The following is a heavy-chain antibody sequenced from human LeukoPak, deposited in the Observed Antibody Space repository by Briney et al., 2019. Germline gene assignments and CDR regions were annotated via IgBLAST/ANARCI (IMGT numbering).Heavy chain of an antibody. D-gene: IGHD3-3*01. CDR2: IYHSGST. CDR3: ARDAQYTIFGVVTY. V-gene: IGHV4-38-2*02. CDR1: GYSISSGYY. J-gene: IGHJ4*02. Sequence: SETLSLTCAVSGYSISSGYYWGWIRQPPGKGLEWIGSIYHSGSTYYTPSLESRVTISVDTSKNKLSLKLSSMTAADTAVYYCARDAQYTIFGVVTYWGQGTLVTVSS.